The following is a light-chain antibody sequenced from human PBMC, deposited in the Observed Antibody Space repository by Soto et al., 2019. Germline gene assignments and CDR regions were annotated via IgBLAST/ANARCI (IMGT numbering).Light chain of an antibody. CDR3: SSYTSISPWV. CDR1: SSDIGTYNY. V-gene: IGLV2-14*01. CDR2: EVT. Sequence: QSALTQPASVSGSPGQSITISCTGTSSDIGTYNYVSWYQQHPGKAPKLMIYEVTNRPSGVSNRFSGSRSGNTASLTISGLQAEYEAAYYCSSYTSISPWVFGGGTKVTVL. J-gene: IGLJ3*02.